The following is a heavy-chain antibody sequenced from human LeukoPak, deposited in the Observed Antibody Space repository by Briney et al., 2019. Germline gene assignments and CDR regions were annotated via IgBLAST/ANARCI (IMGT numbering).Heavy chain of an antibody. CDR2: IYTSGST. J-gene: IGHJ4*02. D-gene: IGHD2-15*01. CDR3: ARHGGSWRIDY. Sequence: SETLSLTCTVSGGSISSGSYYWSWIRQPAGKGLEWIGRIYTSGSTNYNPSLKSRVTISVDTSKNQFSLKLSSVTAADTAVYYCARHGGSWRIDYWGQGTLVTVSS. CDR1: GGSISSGSYY. V-gene: IGHV4-61*02.